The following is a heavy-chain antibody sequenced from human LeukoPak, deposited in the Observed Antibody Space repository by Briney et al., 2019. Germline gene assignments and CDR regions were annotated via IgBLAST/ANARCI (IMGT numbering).Heavy chain of an antibody. J-gene: IGHJ5*02. CDR3: ATSVGGIAAALDWFDP. CDR1: GYTLTELS. CDR2: FDPEDGET. V-gene: IGHV1-24*01. Sequence: ASVKVSCKVSGYTLTELSMHWVRQAPGKGLEWMGGFDPEDGETIYAQKFQGRVTMTEDTSTDTAYMELSSLRSEDTAVYYCATSVGGIAAALDWFDPWGQGTLVTVSS. D-gene: IGHD6-13*01.